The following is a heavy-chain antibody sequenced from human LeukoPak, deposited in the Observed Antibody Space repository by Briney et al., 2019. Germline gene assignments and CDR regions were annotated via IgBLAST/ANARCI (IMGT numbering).Heavy chain of an antibody. Sequence: PGGSLRLSCAASGFTFSSYAMTWVRQAPGKGLQWVSGVSGSGGSTYYADSVKGRFTISRDNSKNTLYLEMNSLRAEDTAVYYCAKGVQHYDILTAYYPPPTSDYWGQGTLVTVSS. CDR3: AKGVQHYDILTAYYPPPTSDY. CDR2: VSGSGGST. D-gene: IGHD3-9*01. CDR1: GFTFSSYA. J-gene: IGHJ4*02. V-gene: IGHV3-23*01.